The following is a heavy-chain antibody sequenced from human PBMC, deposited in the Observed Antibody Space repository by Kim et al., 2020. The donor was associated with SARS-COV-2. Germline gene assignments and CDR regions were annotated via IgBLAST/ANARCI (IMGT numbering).Heavy chain of an antibody. V-gene: IGHV1-18*01. CDR1: GYTFTSYG. Sequence: ASVKVSCKASGYTFTSYGISWVRQAPGQGLEWMGWISAYNGNTNYAQKLQGRVTMTTDTSTSTAYMELRSLRSDDTAVYYCARRATEDYYYYGMDVWGQGTTDTVSS. D-gene: IGHD1-26*01. CDR3: ARRATEDYYYYGMDV. J-gene: IGHJ6*02. CDR2: ISAYNGNT.